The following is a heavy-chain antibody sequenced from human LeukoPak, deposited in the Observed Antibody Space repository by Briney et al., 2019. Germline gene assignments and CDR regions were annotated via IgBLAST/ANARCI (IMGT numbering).Heavy chain of an antibody. CDR3: ARESNYGDYVS. Sequence: GSLRLSFAASGFPFSSYAMQWGRQAPGKGRGGGAVIAYDGSSEYYSDSGKGRFTISRDNSKNPLYLQMNSLRVDDTAMYYCARESNYGDYVSWGQGTLVTVSS. V-gene: IGHV3-30*04. CDR1: GFPFSSYA. D-gene: IGHD4-17*01. J-gene: IGHJ4*02. CDR2: IAYDGSSE.